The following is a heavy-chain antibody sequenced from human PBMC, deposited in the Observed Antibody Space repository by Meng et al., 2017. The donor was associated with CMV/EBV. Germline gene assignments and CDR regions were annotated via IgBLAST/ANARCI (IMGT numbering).Heavy chain of an antibody. D-gene: IGHD6-13*01. J-gene: IGHJ5*02. CDR3: ARTYRKIGIAAAGTGWFDP. Sequence: SGPTLVKPTETLTLTCTVSGFSLSNARMGVSWIRQPPGKALEWLAHIFSNDEKSYSTSLKSRLTISKDTSKSQVVLTMTNMDPVDTATYYCARTYRKIGIAAAGTGWFDPWGQGTLVTVSS. CDR2: IFSNDEK. V-gene: IGHV2-26*01. CDR1: GFSLSNARMG.